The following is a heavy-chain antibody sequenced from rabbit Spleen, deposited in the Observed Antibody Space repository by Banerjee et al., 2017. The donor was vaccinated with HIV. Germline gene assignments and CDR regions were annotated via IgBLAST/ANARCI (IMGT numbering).Heavy chain of an antibody. D-gene: IGHD1-1*01. CDR1: GFSFSSSYW. V-gene: IGHV1S45*01. CDR2: IEAGSSGDT. J-gene: IGHJ2*01. Sequence: QEQLEESGGDLVKPEGSLTLTCTASGFSFSSSYWICWVRQAPGKGLEWIACIEAGSSGDTYYATWAQGRFTISKTSSTTVTLQMTSLTAADTATYFCARGNSGVATAVDGFHVWGQGTLVTVS. CDR3: ARGNSGVATAVDGFHV.